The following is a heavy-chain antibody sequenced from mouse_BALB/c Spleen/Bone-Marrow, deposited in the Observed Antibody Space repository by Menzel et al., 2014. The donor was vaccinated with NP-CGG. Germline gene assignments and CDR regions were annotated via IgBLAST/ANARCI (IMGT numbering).Heavy chain of an antibody. J-gene: IGHJ2*01. CDR1: GFSFSRYS. CDR3: ERARGETTATPYYDDY. V-gene: IGHV5-6-5*01. Sequence: EVKLIASGGGLVKPGGSLKLSCAASGFSFSRYSVSWVRPTPEKRLEWVASISGGGNSYHSDNMKGRFTISRDNARNILYLQMSSLRSEDTAMYYSERARGETTATPYYDDYWGQGRALT. CDR2: ISGGGNS. D-gene: IGHD1-2*01.